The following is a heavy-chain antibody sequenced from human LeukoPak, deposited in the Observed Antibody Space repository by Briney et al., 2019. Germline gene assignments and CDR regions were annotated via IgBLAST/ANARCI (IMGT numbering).Heavy chain of an antibody. CDR1: GGSISSYY. Sequence: SETLSLTCTVSGGSISSYYWSWIRQPPGKGLEWIRYIYDSGSTNHNPSLKSRVTISVDTSKNQFSLKLSSVTAADTAVYYCARDIGGNWFDPWGQGTLVTVSS. CDR2: IYDSGST. V-gene: IGHV4-59*01. CDR3: ARDIGGNWFDP. D-gene: IGHD3-16*02. J-gene: IGHJ5*02.